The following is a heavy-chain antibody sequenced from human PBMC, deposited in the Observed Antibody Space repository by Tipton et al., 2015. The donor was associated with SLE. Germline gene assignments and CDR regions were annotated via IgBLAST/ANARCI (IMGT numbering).Heavy chain of an antibody. CDR2: IYTSGGT. V-gene: IGHV4-4*07. D-gene: IGHD2-8*02. J-gene: IGHJ6*02. CDR3: AREPIVLVVYSRYYYYGMDV. Sequence: TLSLTCTVSGGSISSYYWSWIRQPAGKGLEWIWRIYTSGGTNYNPSLQSRVTMSVDTSKNQFSLKLSSVTAADTAVYYCAREPIVLVVYSRYYYYGMDVWGQGTTVTVSS. CDR1: GGSISSYY.